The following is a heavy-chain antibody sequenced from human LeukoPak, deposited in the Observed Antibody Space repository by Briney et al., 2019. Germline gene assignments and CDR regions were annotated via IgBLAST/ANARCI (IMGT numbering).Heavy chain of an antibody. J-gene: IGHJ6*04. Sequence: PETLSLTCTVSGYSISSGYYWGWIRQPPGKGLEWIGSIYHSGSTYYNPSLKSRVTISVDTSKNQFSLKLSSVTAADTAVYYCARGRRYSGYGVWGKGTTVTVSS. CDR1: GYSISSGYY. CDR2: IYHSGST. CDR3: ARGRRYSGYGV. D-gene: IGHD5-12*01. V-gene: IGHV4-38-2*02.